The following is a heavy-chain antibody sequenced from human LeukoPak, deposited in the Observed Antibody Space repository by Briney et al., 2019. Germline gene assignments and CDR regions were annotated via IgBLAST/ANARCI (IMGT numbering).Heavy chain of an antibody. D-gene: IGHD3-16*01. V-gene: IGHV4-39*07. CDR2: IDYTGST. CDR3: ARAPPGVWLPPGIYNWFDP. CDR1: GDSISSSDYC. J-gene: IGHJ5*02. Sequence: PSETLSLTGTVSGDSISSSDYCWGWIRQPPGKGLEWIGNIDYTGSTYYNPSLKSRVTISLDMSKNQFSLKVYSVTAADTAVYYCARAPPGVWLPPGIYNWFDPWGQGTLVTVSS.